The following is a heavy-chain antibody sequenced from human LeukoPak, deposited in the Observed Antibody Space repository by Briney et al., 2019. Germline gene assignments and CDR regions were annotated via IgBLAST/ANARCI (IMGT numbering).Heavy chain of an antibody. CDR2: INPNSGGT. J-gene: IGHJ4*02. V-gene: IGHV1-2*02. D-gene: IGHD3-3*01. Sequence: RASVKVSCKASGYTFTGYYMHWVRQAPGQGLEWMGWINPNSGGTNYAQKFQGRVTMTRDTSISTAYMELNRLRSDDTAVYYCARSGSNYDFWSGYYSPVAGVDYWGQGTLVTVSS. CDR1: GYTFTGYY. CDR3: ARSGSNYDFWSGYYSPVAGVDY.